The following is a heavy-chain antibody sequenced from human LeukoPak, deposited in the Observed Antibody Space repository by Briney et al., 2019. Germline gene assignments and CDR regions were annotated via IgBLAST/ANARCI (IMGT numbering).Heavy chain of an antibody. CDR1: GGSISSGGYY. Sequence: SETLSLTCTVSGGSISSGGYYWSWIRQHPGKGLEWIGYIYYSGSTYYNPSLKSRVTISVDTSKNQCSLKLSSVTAADTAVYYCASLMYYYDSSGYYPYYFDYWGQGTLVTVSS. V-gene: IGHV4-31*03. J-gene: IGHJ4*02. CDR3: ASLMYYYDSSGYYPYYFDY. CDR2: IYYSGST. D-gene: IGHD3-22*01.